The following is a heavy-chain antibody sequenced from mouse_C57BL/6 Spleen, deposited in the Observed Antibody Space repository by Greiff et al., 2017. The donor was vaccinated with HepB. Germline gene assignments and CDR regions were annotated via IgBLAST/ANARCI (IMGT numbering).Heavy chain of an antibody. V-gene: IGHV1-72*01. Sequence: QVQLQQPGAELVKPGASVKLSCKASGYTFTSYWMHWVKQRPGRGLEWIGGIDPNSGGTKYNEKFKSKATLTVDKPSSTAYMQLSSLTSEDSAVYYCARSGTDSYSFDYWGQGTTLTVSS. CDR2: IDPNSGGT. J-gene: IGHJ2*01. CDR3: ARSGTDSYSFDY. CDR1: GYTFTSYW. D-gene: IGHD3-3*01.